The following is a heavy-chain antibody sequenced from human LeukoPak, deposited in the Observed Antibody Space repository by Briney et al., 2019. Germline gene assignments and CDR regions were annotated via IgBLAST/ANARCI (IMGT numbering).Heavy chain of an antibody. J-gene: IGHJ4*02. CDR2: IYYSGST. Sequence: SETLSLTCTVSGGSISSYYWSWIRQPPGKGLEWIGYIYYSGSTNYNPSLKSRVTISVDTSKNQFSLKLSSVTAADTAVYDCARDRGYGSGSEGFDYWGQGTLVTVSS. V-gene: IGHV4-59*01. CDR1: GGSISSYY. CDR3: ARDRGYGSGSEGFDY. D-gene: IGHD3-10*01.